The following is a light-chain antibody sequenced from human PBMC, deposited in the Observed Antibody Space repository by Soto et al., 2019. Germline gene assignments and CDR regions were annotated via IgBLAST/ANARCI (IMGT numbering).Light chain of an antibody. CDR2: EDF. CDR3: CSYAGSRIVI. J-gene: IGLJ2*01. V-gene: IGLV2-23*01. Sequence: QSARTQPACMSGSPGQSITISCTGTSSDVGSFNLVSWYQQHPGKVPKLIMFEDFNRPSGISNRFSGSKSGNTASLTISGLQVEDEADYYCCSYAGSRIVIFGGGTKVTVL. CDR1: SSDVGSFNL.